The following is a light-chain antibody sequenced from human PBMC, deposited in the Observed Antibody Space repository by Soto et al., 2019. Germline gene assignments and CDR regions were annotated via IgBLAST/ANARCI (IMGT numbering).Light chain of an antibody. CDR2: GAS. J-gene: IGKJ1*01. CDR1: QDIRHE. V-gene: IGKV1-6*01. Sequence: AIQMTQSPSSLSASVGDRITITCRAIQDIRHELGWYQQKPGKAPKVLIYGASNLQSGVPSRFSGSGSGTDFTLTISSLQPEDSATYYCLQDHNYPRTFGQGTKVEIK. CDR3: LQDHNYPRT.